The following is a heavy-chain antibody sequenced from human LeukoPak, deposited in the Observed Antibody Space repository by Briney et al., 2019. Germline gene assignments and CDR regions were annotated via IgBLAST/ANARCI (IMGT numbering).Heavy chain of an antibody. D-gene: IGHD3-22*01. J-gene: IGHJ4*02. CDR1: GFTFSSFA. CDR2: ISGNGGGT. CDR3: ARDYYHDTSGYYYGADY. Sequence: GGSLRLSCAASGFTFSSFAMSWVRQAPGKGLEWVSAISGNGGGTYYADSVKGRFTISRDNSKNTLFLQMGSLRAEDMAVYYCARDYYHDTSGYYYGADYWGQGTLVTGSS. V-gene: IGHV3-23*01.